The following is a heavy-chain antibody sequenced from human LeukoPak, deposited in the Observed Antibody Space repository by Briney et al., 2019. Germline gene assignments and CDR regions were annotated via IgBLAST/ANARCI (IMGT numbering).Heavy chain of an antibody. V-gene: IGHV3-30-3*01. CDR1: GFTFSRYA. CDR2: ISYDGTNK. Sequence: GSLRLSCVASGFTFSRYAMHWVRRAPGKGLEWVAFISYDGTNKYYADSVKGRFTISRDNSKNTLYLQMNSLRAEDTAVYYCANLGRSRTGSSSWYEDGVYYFDYWGQGTLVTVSS. CDR3: ANLGRSRTGSSSWYEDGVYYFDY. D-gene: IGHD6-13*01. J-gene: IGHJ4*02.